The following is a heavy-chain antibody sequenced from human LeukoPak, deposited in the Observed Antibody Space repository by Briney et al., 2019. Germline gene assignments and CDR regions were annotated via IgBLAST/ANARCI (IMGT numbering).Heavy chain of an antibody. D-gene: IGHD6-13*01. CDR3: ATGPTGIAAADVPFQH. CDR2: INPNSGGT. Sequence: GASVKVSCKASGYTFTGYYMHWVRQAPGQGLEWMGRINPNSGGTNYAQKFQGRVTITADTSTDTAYMELSSLRSEDTAVYYCATGPTGIAAADVPFQHWGQGTLVTVSS. J-gene: IGHJ1*01. CDR1: GYTFTGYY. V-gene: IGHV1-2*06.